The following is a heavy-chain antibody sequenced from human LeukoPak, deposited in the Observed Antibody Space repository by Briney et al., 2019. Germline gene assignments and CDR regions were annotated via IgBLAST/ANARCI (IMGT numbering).Heavy chain of an antibody. CDR1: GYTFTSYG. J-gene: IGHJ4*02. Sequence: ASVKVSCKASGYTFTSYGISWVRQAPGQGLEWMGWINAYNGNTNYAQKLQGRVTMTTDTSTSTAYMELRSLRSDDTAVYYCARSRSRNRISYGSGSYFMEIDYWGQGTLVTVSS. CDR3: ARSRSRNRISYGSGSYFMEIDY. D-gene: IGHD3-10*01. CDR2: INAYNGNT. V-gene: IGHV1-18*04.